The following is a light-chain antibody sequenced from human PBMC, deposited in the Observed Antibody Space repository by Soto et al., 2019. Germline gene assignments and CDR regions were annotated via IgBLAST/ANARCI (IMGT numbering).Light chain of an antibody. CDR2: GAS. J-gene: IGKJ1*01. CDR3: QQYNFYSWT. Sequence: EMVLTQSPGTLSLSPGERATLSCRVSQSVSSNYLAWYQQKPGQAPRLLIYGASSRATGIPDRFSGSGSGTEFTLTISSLQPEDFATYYCQQYNFYSWTFGQGTKVDIK. CDR1: QSVSSNY. V-gene: IGKV3-20*01.